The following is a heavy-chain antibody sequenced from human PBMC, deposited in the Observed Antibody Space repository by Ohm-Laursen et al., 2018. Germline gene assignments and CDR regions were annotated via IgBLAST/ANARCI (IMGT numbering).Heavy chain of an antibody. Sequence: ASVKVSCNASGYTFTGYYMHWVRQAPGQGLEWMGIINPSGGSTSYAQKFQGRVTMTRDTSTSTVYMELSSLRSEDTAVYYCARGTPGIAVAGADAFDIWGQGTMVTVSS. CDR3: ARGTPGIAVAGADAFDI. CDR1: GYTFTGYY. CDR2: INPSGGST. V-gene: IGHV1-46*01. D-gene: IGHD6-19*01. J-gene: IGHJ3*02.